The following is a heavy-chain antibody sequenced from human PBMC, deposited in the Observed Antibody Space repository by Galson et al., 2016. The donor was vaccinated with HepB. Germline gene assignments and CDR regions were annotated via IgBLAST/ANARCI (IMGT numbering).Heavy chain of an antibody. CDR1: GLTFSGSA. CDR3: TRHLDPGYSSSWYFWFDP. Sequence: SLRLSCAVSGLTFSGSAMHWVRQASGKGLEWVGHIRSKANNYATAYAASVKGRFTISSDDFNNTAYLQMNRLKTEDTAVYYCTRHLDPGYSSSWYFWFDPWGQGTLVTVSS. CDR2: IRSKANNYAT. J-gene: IGHJ5*02. D-gene: IGHD6-13*01. V-gene: IGHV3-73*01.